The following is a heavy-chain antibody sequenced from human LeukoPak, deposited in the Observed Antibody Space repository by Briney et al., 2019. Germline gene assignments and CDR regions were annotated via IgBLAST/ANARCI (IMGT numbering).Heavy chain of an antibody. D-gene: IGHD5-12*01. J-gene: IGHJ4*02. CDR3: ARARSGYDFDY. Sequence: TGGSLRLSCAASGFTFSSYSMNWVRQAPGKGLEWVSSISSSSSYIYYADSVKGRFTISIDNAKNSLYLQMNSLRAEDTAVYYCARARSGYDFDYWGQGTLVTVSS. V-gene: IGHV3-21*01. CDR1: GFTFSSYS. CDR2: ISSSSSYI.